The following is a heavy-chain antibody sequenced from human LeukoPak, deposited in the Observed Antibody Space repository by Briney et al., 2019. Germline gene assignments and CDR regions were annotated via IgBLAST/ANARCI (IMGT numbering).Heavy chain of an antibody. J-gene: IGHJ4*02. CDR3: AKSKRNLVVYGDWFDY. D-gene: IGHD4-17*01. CDR2: IKQDGSEK. V-gene: IGHV3-7*03. Sequence: SGGSLRLSCAASGFTFSSYWMSWVRQAPGKGLEWVANIKQDGSEKYYVDSVKGRFTISRGNSKNTLYLQMSSLRAEDTAVYYCAKSKRNLVVYGDWFDYWGQGTLVTVSS. CDR1: GFTFSSYW.